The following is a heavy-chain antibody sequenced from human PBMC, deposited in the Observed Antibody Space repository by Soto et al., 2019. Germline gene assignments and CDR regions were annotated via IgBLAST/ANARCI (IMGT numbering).Heavy chain of an antibody. CDR1: GYTFSDFY. J-gene: IGHJ3*02. Sequence: ASVKVSYKASGYTFSDFYMHWVRQAPGQGLEWMGWINPRNGDTEYSRKFQGSVTMTRDTSISTVYMELSGLTSDDTAVYYCARVTIRTGGRGFHIWGQRSMVTV. CDR3: ARVTIRTGGRGFHI. D-gene: IGHD2-15*01. CDR2: INPRNGDT. V-gene: IGHV1-2*04.